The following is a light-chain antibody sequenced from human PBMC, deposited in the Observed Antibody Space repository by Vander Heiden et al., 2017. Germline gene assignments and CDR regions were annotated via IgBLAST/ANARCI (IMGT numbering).Light chain of an antibody. CDR3: QQSDSTYLT. J-gene: IGKJ1*01. CDR2: AAS. CDR1: QSISSY. Sequence: DIQMTQSPSSLSASVGDRVTITCRASQSISSYLNWYQQKPGKAPKLLIYAASSLQSGVPSRFSGSGSGTDFTLTISSLQPEDFATYYCQQSDSTYLTFGQGTKVEIK. V-gene: IGKV1-39*01.